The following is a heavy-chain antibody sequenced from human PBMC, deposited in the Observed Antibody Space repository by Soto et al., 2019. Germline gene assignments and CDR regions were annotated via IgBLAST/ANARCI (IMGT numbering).Heavy chain of an antibody. D-gene: IGHD1-26*01. CDR1: GYTFSTYG. V-gene: IGHV1-18*01. CDR3: ARDGNSGSFDY. Sequence: QVQLVQSGAEVKKPGASVKVSCKASGYTFSTYGFSRVRHAPGQGLEWMGWISAFNGNTNYAQKFQGRVTMTTDTSTSTAYMELRSLRSDDTAVYYCARDGNSGSFDYWGQGTLVTVSS. J-gene: IGHJ4*02. CDR2: ISAFNGNT.